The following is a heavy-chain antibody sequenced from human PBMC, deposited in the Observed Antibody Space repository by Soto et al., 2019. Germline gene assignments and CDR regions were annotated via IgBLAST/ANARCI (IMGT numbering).Heavy chain of an antibody. V-gene: IGHV1-69*13. D-gene: IGHD6-19*01. CDR1: GGTFSSYA. J-gene: IGHJ5*02. CDR2: IIPIFGTA. CDR3: ARDPLGIAVAATVCFDP. Sequence: SVKVSCKASGGTFSSYAISWVRQAPGQGLEWMGGIIPIFGTANYAQKFQGRVTITADESTSTAYMELSSLRSEDTAVYYCARDPLGIAVAATVCFDPWGQGTLVTVSS.